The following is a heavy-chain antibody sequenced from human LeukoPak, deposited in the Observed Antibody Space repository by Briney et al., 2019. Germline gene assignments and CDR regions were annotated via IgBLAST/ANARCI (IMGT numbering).Heavy chain of an antibody. CDR3: ARGIAAAGGRWFDP. V-gene: IGHV1-2*02. CDR1: GYTVTEYY. D-gene: IGHD6-13*01. Sequence: ASVKVSCKASGYTVTEYYMHWVRQAPGQGLEWMGWINPNSGGTNYAQQFQGRVTMTRDTSISTAYMELSNLRSDDTAVYYCARGIAAAGGRWFDPWGQGALVTVSS. J-gene: IGHJ5*02. CDR2: INPNSGGT.